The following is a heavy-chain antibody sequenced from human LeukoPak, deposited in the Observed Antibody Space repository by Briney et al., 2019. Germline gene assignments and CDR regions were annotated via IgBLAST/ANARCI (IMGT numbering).Heavy chain of an antibody. CDR3: ARGFQAYSSSSAELDY. D-gene: IGHD6-6*01. V-gene: IGHV1-18*01. CDR2: ISAYNGNT. J-gene: IGHJ4*02. Sequence: ASVKVSCKASGYTFTSYGISWVRQAPGQGLEWMGWISAYNGNTNYAQKLQGRVTMTTDTSTSTAYMELRSLRSDDTAVYYCARGFQAYSSSSAELDYWGQGTLVTVSS. CDR1: GYTFTSYG.